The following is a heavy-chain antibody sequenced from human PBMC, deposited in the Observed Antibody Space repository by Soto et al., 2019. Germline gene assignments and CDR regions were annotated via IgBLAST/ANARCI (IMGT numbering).Heavy chain of an antibody. J-gene: IGHJ6*02. D-gene: IGHD3-22*01. CDR2: IIPILGIA. V-gene: IGHV1-69*02. CDR1: GGTFSSYT. Sequence: SVKVSCKASGGTFSSYTISWVRQAPGQGLEWMGRIIPILGIANYAQKFQGRVTITADKSTSTAYMELSSLRSEDTAVYYCARVGEDSKQYYYYGMDVWGQGTTVTVSS. CDR3: ARVGEDSKQYYYYGMDV.